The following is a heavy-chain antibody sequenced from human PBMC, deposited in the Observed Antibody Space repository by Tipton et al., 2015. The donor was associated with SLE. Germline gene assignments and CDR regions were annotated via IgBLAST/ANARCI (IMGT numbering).Heavy chain of an antibody. CDR3: AAQLAARPFDY. V-gene: IGHV3-23*03. J-gene: IGHJ4*02. CDR2: IYSGAISI. Sequence: SLRLSCEASGFTFSRQALSWVRQAPGKGLEWVSVIYSGAISIYYADSVKGRFTISRDNSKNTLYLQMNSLRAEDTAVYYCAAQLAARPFDYWGQGTLVTVSS. D-gene: IGHD6-6*01. CDR1: GFTFSRQA.